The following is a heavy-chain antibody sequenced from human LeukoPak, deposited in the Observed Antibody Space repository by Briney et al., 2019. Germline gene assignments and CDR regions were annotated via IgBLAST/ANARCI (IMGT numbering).Heavy chain of an antibody. J-gene: IGHJ3*02. CDR1: GGCISSSSYY. V-gene: IGHV4-39*01. D-gene: IGHD4-23*01. Sequence: SETLSLTCTVSGGCISSSSYYWGWIRQPPGKGLEWIGNIYYSGSTYYNPSLKSRVTISVDTSKNQFSLKLSSVTAADTAVYYCARGGGYYGGNPRGNAFDIWGQGTMVTVSS. CDR3: ARGGGYYGGNPRGNAFDI. CDR2: IYYSGST.